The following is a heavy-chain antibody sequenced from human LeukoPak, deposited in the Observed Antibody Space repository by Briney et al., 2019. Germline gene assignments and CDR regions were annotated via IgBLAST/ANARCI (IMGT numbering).Heavy chain of an antibody. V-gene: IGHV4-39*07. D-gene: IGHD3-22*01. J-gene: IGHJ4*02. Sequence: SETLSLTCTVSGGSISSSSYYWGWIRQPPGKGLEWIGSIYYSGSTYYNPSLKSRVTISVDTSKNQFSLKLSSVTAADTAVYYCARVRGYDSSGYYDYWGQGTLVTVSS. CDR1: GGSISSSSYY. CDR2: IYYSGST. CDR3: ARVRGYDSSGYYDY.